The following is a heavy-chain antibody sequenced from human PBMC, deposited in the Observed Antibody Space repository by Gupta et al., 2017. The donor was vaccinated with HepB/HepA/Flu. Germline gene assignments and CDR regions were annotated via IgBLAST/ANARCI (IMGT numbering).Heavy chain of an antibody. V-gene: IGHV3-23*01. CDR1: GFTFSSYV. CDR3: ARGSRTPDS. CDR2: ISSSCGTT. J-gene: IGHJ4*02. Sequence: EVQLLESGGDWVQPGGSLRLSCAASGFTFSSYVISWVRQAPGKGLEWVSTISSSCGTTDYADSVKGRFTISRDNSKNTLYLQINSLRAEDTAVDNCARGSRTPDSWGQGTLVTVSS.